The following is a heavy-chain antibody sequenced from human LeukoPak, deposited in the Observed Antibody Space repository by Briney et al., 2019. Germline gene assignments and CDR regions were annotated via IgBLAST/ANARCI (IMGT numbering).Heavy chain of an antibody. V-gene: IGHV4-61*02. CDR3: AGADCRTTICYISDY. D-gene: IGHD2-2*02. CDR1: GDSFIVGNYY. Sequence: SETLSLTCTVSGDSFIVGNYYWTWLRQPAGKGLEWIGRIYSSGSTNYNPSLKSRVTISADTSKNQFTMNLSSVTAVDTAAYYCAGADCRTTICYISDYRGQRTPFTVSS. CDR2: IYSSGST. J-gene: IGHJ4*02.